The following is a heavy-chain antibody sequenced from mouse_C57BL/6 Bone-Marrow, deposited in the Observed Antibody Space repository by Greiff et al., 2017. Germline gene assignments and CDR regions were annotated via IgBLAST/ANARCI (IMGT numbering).Heavy chain of an antibody. J-gene: IGHJ2*01. V-gene: IGHV5-16*01. CDR2: INYDGSST. Sequence: EVKVVESEGGLVQPGSSMKLSCTASGFPFSDYYMAWVRQVPEKGLEGVANINYDGSSTYYLDSLKSRFIISRDNAKNILYLQRSSLKSEDTATYYCARDRDGYSFDYWGQGTTLTVAS. CDR1: GFPFSDYY. D-gene: IGHD2-3*01. CDR3: ARDRDGYSFDY.